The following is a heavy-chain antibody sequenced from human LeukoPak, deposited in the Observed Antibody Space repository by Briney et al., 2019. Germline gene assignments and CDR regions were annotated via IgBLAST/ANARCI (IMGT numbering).Heavy chain of an antibody. CDR1: GFSLSASGVG. V-gene: IGHV2-5*02. D-gene: IGHD3-16*01. Sequence: SGPTLVKPTQTLTLTCTFPGFSLSASGVGVGWIRQPPGKALEWLALIYWDDDKRYSPSLKSRLTITTDTSKNQVVLTMTNMDPVDTATYFCGQLRNGWHFGDFDTDYGDEETLVTVSS. J-gene: IGHJ4*02. CDR3: GQLRNGWHFGDFDTDY. CDR2: IYWDDDK.